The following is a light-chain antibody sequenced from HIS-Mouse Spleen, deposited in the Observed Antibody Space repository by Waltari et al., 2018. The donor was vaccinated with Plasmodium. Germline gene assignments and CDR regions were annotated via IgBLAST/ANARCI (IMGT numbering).Light chain of an antibody. J-gene: IGKJ1*01. CDR2: AAS. CDR3: QQSYSTWT. Sequence: DIQMTQSPSSLSASVGDRFTITCRASQSISNYLNWYQQKPGKAPKLLIYAASTLQSGVPSRFSGSGAGTDFPLTISSLQHEDFATYYCQQSYSTWTFGQGTKVEIK. V-gene: IGKV1-39*01. CDR1: QSISNY.